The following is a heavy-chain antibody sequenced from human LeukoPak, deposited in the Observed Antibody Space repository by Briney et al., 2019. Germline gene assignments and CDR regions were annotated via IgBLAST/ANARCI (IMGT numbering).Heavy chain of an antibody. J-gene: IGHJ6*02. Sequence: PGGSLRFYSAASGFTFSSYAMSWVRQAPGKGREWVSAISGSGGSTYYADSVKGRFTISRDNSKNTLYLQMNSLKAEDTAVYYCAGITMVRGVLGMDVWGQGTTVTVSS. CDR3: AGITMVRGVLGMDV. V-gene: IGHV3-23*01. D-gene: IGHD3-10*01. CDR2: ISGSGGST. CDR1: GFTFSSYA.